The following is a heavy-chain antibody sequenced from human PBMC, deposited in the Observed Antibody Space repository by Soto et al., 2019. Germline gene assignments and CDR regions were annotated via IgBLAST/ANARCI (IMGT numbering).Heavy chain of an antibody. J-gene: IGHJ4*02. CDR3: ARDQNGSGNYYTRYFDY. V-gene: IGHV3-23*01. Sequence: GGSLRLSCAASGFTFSSCAMGWVRQAPGKGLEWVSDIIDSGGSTYYADSVKGRFTISRDNAKNSLYLQMNSLRAADTAVYYCARDQNGSGNYYTRYFDYWGQGTLVTVSS. CDR1: GFTFSSCA. D-gene: IGHD3-10*01. CDR2: IIDSGGST.